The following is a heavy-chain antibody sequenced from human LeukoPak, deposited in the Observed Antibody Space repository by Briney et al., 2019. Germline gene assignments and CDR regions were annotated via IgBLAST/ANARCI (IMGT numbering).Heavy chain of an antibody. CDR1: GFTLISYS. J-gene: IGHJ4*02. Sequence: GGSLRLSCAISGFTLISYSMNWGRQAPGKGLEWISYISSGSTTIYYADSVKGRFTISRDNAKNSLYLQMNSLRDEDTAVYYCARDVEQWLVRVYYFDYWGQGALVTVSS. V-gene: IGHV3-48*02. CDR2: ISSGSTTI. D-gene: IGHD6-19*01. CDR3: ARDVEQWLVRVYYFDY.